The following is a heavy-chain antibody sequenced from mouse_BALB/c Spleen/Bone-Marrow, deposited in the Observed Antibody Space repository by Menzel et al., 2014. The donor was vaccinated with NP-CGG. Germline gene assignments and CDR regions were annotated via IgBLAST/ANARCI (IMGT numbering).Heavy chain of an antibody. CDR2: INPDSRTI. D-gene: IGHD1-1*01. Sequence: VQLKESGGGLVQPGGSLKLSCAASGFDFSRYWMSWVRPAPGKGLEWIGEINPDSRTINYSPSLKDKFIISRDNAKNTLYLRLNKVRSEDTALYYCARPDYYGYLNYWGQGTTLTVSS. V-gene: IGHV4-1*02. CDR3: ARPDYYGYLNY. J-gene: IGHJ2*01. CDR1: GFDFSRYW.